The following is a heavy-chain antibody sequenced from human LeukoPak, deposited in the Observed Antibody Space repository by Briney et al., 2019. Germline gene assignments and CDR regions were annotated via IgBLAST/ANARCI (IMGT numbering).Heavy chain of an antibody. V-gene: IGHV3-7*01. CDR2: IGQDGSEK. Sequence: SGGSLRLSCAASGFTLSNYWMSWVRQAPGEGLECVAHIGQDGSEKYYVDSVKGRFTVSRDNTKNSLFLQMNSLRAEDTAVYYCVRGGGRDGYFYWGQGTLVTVSS. CDR3: VRGGGRDGYFY. CDR1: GFTLSNYW. J-gene: IGHJ4*02. D-gene: IGHD5-24*01.